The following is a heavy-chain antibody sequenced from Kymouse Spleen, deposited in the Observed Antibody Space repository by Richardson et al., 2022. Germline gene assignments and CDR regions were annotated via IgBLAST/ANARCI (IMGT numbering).Heavy chain of an antibody. CDR3: AREGSGSYYDYYYYGMDV. CDR2: IYHSGST. J-gene: IGHJ6*02. Sequence: QVQLQESGPGLVKPSGTLSLTCAVSGGSISSSNWWSWVRQPPGKGLEWIGEIYHSGSTNYNPSLKSRVTISVDKSKNQFSLKLSSVTAADTAVYYCAREGSGSYYDYYYYGMDVWGQGTTVTVSS. D-gene: IGHD3-10*01. V-gene: IGHV4-4*02. CDR1: GGSISSSNW.